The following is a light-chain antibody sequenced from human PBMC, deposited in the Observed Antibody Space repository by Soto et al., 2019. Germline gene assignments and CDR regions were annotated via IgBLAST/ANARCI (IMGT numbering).Light chain of an antibody. CDR1: YSVGSD. CDR3: QQYNFWSLFS. Sequence: EIVMTQSPATLSVSPGGRATLSCRASYSVGSDLAWYQVRPGQAPRLLIYDASTRAIGIPTRFSGRGSGTEFNLNISSLQSEDVAVYYCQQYNFWSLFSFAQGTKLEI. V-gene: IGKV3-15*01. CDR2: DAS. J-gene: IGKJ2*01.